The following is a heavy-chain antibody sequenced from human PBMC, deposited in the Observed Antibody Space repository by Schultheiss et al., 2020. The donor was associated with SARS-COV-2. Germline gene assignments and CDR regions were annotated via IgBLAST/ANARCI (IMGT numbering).Heavy chain of an antibody. V-gene: IGHV3-30*04. D-gene: IGHD3-3*01. CDR1: GFTFGGSG. J-gene: IGHJ5*02. Sequence: GESLKISCTAAGFTFGGSGMHWVRQAPGKGLEWVAVISNDGSKKYYADSVKGRFTISRDNSKNTLYLQMNSLRAEDTAVYYCARGLNYDFWSGYYTGHWFDPWGQGTLVTVSS. CDR2: ISNDGSKK. CDR3: ARGLNYDFWSGYYTGHWFDP.